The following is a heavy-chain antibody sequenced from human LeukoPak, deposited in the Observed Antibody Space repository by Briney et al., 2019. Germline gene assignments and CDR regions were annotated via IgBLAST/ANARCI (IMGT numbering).Heavy chain of an antibody. J-gene: IGHJ3*01. D-gene: IGHD1-26*01. CDR3: AKDDGTYRNFNF. CDR2: IWFDGNKK. CDR1: GFTFSSYW. V-gene: IGHV3-33*03. Sequence: AGGSLRLSCAASGFTFSSYWMSWGRQAPGKGLEWVAVIWFDGNKKFYGDSVKGRFTISRDNSQNTLYLQMSRLGPEDTAVYYCAKDDGTYRNFNFWGHGTMVTVSS.